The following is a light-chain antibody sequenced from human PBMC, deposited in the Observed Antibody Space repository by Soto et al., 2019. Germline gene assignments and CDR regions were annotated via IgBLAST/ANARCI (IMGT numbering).Light chain of an antibody. V-gene: IGLV2-8*01. J-gene: IGLJ2*01. CDR2: DVS. CDR3: SSYSGSNIVV. Sequence: QSALTQPPSASGSPGQSVTISCTGTSSDVGGYNFVSWYQQHPGKAPKLMIYDVSDRPSGVPDRFSGSKSGNTASLTVSGLQAEDEAGYYCSSYSGSNIVVFGGGTKVTVL. CDR1: SSDVGGYNF.